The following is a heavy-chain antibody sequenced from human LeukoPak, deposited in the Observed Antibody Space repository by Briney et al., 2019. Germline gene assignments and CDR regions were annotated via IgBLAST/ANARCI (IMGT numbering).Heavy chain of an antibody. CDR1: GYTFTTYG. CDR2: ISASNGNA. D-gene: IGHD6-6*01. V-gene: IGHV1-18*01. J-gene: IGHJ4*02. CDR3: ARDGNSSPDY. Sequence: ASVKVSCNASGYTFTTYGITWVRQAPGQGLEWMGWISASNGNANYAQNLQGRVTMTTDTSTGTAYIELRSLRSDDTAVYYCARDGNSSPDYWGQGTLVIVSS.